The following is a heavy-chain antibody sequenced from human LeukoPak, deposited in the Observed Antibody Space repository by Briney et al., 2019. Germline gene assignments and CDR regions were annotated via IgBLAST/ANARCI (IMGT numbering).Heavy chain of an antibody. V-gene: IGHV4-39*07. CDR2: FYHSGSS. Sequence: PSETLSLTCTVSGGSISSSSYYWGWVRQPPGKGLEWIGSFYHSGSSYYNSSLKSRLTMSVDPSKNQFSLKLTAVTAADTAVYYCARLGAVLTSVNWFDPWGQGTLVTVSS. D-gene: IGHD2-8*01. CDR1: GGSISSSSYY. CDR3: ARLGAVLTSVNWFDP. J-gene: IGHJ5*02.